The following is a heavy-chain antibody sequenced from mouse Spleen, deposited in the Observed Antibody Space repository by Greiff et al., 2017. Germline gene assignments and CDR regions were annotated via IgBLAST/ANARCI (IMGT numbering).Heavy chain of an antibody. CDR3: ARSVITTVVATRAY. CDR2: IYPRSGNT. Sequence: VQLQESGAELARPGASVKLSCKASGYTFTSYGISWVKQRTGQGLEWIGEIYPRSGNTYYNEKFKGKATLTADKSSSTAYMELRSLTSEDSAVYFCARSVITTVVATRAYWGQGTLVTVSA. D-gene: IGHD1-1*01. CDR1: GYTFTSYG. V-gene: IGHV1-81*01. J-gene: IGHJ3*01.